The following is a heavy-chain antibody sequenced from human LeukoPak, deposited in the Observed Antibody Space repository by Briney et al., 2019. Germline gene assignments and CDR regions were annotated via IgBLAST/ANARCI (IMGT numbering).Heavy chain of an antibody. V-gene: IGHV4-39*01. J-gene: IGHJ2*01. Sequence: SETLSLTCTVSGGSITTSSYYWGWIRQPPGKGLEWIGIIYYSGSTYYNPSLKGRVTISVDTSKNQFSLKLSSVTAADTAVYYCARAFRARYFDLWGRGTLVTVSS. D-gene: IGHD2/OR15-2a*01. CDR2: IYYSGST. CDR3: ARAFRARYFDL. CDR1: GGSITTSSYY.